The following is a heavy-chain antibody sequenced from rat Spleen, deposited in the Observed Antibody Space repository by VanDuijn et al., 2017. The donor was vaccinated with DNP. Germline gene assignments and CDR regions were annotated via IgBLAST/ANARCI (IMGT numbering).Heavy chain of an antibody. CDR2: IGSAAYAP. V-gene: IGHV5-27*01. Sequence: EVQLVESGGGLVQPGRSLKLSCAASGFTFSAYYMAWVRQAPAKGLEWVAYIGSAAYAPYYGDSVKGRFTISRDNAENTVYLQMNSLRSEDTATYYCAKDLGTGMRAMDAWGQGTSVTVSS. D-gene: IGHD1-7*01. J-gene: IGHJ4*01. CDR1: GFTFSAYY. CDR3: AKDLGTGMRAMDA.